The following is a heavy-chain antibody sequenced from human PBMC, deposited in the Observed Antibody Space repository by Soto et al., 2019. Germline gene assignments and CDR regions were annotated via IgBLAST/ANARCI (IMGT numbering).Heavy chain of an antibody. CDR1: GYTFTGYY. D-gene: IGHD4-4*01. Sequence: ASVKVSCKASGYTFTGYYMHWVRQAPGQGLEWMGWINPNSGGTNYAQKFQGWVTMTRDTSISTAYMELSRLRSDDTAVYYCARNTVTHELGEGITYYYYGMDVWGQGTTVTVSS. CDR2: INPNSGGT. V-gene: IGHV1-2*04. CDR3: ARNTVTHELGEGITYYYYGMDV. J-gene: IGHJ6*02.